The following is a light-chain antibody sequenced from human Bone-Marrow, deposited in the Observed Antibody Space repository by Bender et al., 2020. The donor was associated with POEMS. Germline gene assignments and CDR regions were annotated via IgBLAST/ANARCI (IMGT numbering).Light chain of an antibody. CDR2: QDT. J-gene: IGLJ3*02. CDR1: KLGDKY. CDR3: SSWDDSLSGWV. V-gene: IGLV3-1*01. Sequence: SYELTQPPSVSLSPGQTASITCSGDKLGDKYVCWYQQKPGQSPVLVIYQDTKRPSGIPERFSGSNSGTSASLAISDIQSEDEGDYYCSSWDDSLSGWVFGGGTKLTVL.